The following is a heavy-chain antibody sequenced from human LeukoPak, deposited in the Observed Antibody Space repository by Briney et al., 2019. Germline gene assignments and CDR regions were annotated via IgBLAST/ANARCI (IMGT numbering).Heavy chain of an antibody. CDR1: GFTFSSYS. CDR2: ISSSSSYI. D-gene: IGHD5-12*01. CDR3: ARRGYSGYAEPFPFDY. J-gene: IGHJ4*02. Sequence: PGGSLRLSCAASGFTFSSYSMNCVRQAPGKGLEWVSSISSSSSYIYYADSVKGRFTISRDNAKNSLYLQMNSLRAEDTAVYYCARRGYSGYAEPFPFDYWGQGTLVTVSS. V-gene: IGHV3-21*01.